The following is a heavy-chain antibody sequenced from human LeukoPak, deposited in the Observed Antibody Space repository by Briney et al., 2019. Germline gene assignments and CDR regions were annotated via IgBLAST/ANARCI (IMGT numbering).Heavy chain of an antibody. CDR3: ARVYYSVSSAGFDY. CDR1: GASFSSDGYY. J-gene: IGHJ4*02. D-gene: IGHD1-26*01. CDR2: VYYTGST. V-gene: IGHV4-61*08. Sequence: PSETLSLTCTVSGASFSSDGYYWNWLRQPPGKGLEWIGYVYYTGSTNYNASLKSRVTIFVDTSRNQFSLNLNSVTAADTAVYYCARVYYSVSSAGFDYWGQGTLVSVSS.